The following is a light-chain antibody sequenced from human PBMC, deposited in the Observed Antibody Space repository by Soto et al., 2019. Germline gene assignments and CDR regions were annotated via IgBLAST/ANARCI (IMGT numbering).Light chain of an antibody. CDR3: QQSFTIPIT. Sequence: DIQMTQSPSSLSASVGDRVTITCRASQRISYYLNWHQYRPGKAPELLIFGASSLQSGVPSRFSGRGSETDFSLTISSLQPEDFATYYCQQSFTIPITFGQGTRLDI. CDR1: QRISYY. J-gene: IGKJ5*01. CDR2: GAS. V-gene: IGKV1-39*01.